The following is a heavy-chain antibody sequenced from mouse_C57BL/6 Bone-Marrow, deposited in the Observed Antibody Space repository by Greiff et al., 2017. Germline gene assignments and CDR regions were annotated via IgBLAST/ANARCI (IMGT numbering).Heavy chain of an antibody. V-gene: IGHV14-3*01. CDR2: MDTANGNT. J-gene: IGHJ3*01. Sequence: EVQLVESVAELVRPGASGKLSCTASGINIKNTYMHWVKQRPEQGLEWIGRMDTANGNTKSAPKFQGKATITADTSSNTVYLQLSSLTSEDTAIYYCAIWFAYWGQGTLVTVYA. CDR3: AIWFAY. CDR1: GINIKNTY.